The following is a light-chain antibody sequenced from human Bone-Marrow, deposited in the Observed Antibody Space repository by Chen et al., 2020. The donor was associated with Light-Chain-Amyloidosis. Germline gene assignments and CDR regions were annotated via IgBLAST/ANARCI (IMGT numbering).Light chain of an antibody. CDR1: DLPTKY. CDR3: QSADSSGTYEVI. J-gene: IGLJ2*01. V-gene: IGLV3-25*03. Sequence: SYALPQPPSVAASPGQTARITCSGDDLPTKYAYWYQQKPGQAPVLVIHRDTERPSGISERFSGSSSGTTATLTISGVQAEDEADYHCQSADSSGTYEVIFGGGTKLTVL. CDR2: RDT.